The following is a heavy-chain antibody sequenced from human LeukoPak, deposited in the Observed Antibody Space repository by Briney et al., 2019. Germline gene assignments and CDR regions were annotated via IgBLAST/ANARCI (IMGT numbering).Heavy chain of an antibody. CDR2: IKEDGDEK. V-gene: IGHV3-7*01. CDR1: GFTFSSYW. D-gene: IGHD6-13*01. Sequence: PGGSLRLSCAASGFTFSSYWMSWVRQAPGKGLEWVASIKEDGDEKYYMDSVMGRFIISRDNAKNSLFLQMNSLRAEDTAVYYCARARITSAGYQPFDYWGQGTLVTVSS. J-gene: IGHJ4*02. CDR3: ARARITSAGYQPFDY.